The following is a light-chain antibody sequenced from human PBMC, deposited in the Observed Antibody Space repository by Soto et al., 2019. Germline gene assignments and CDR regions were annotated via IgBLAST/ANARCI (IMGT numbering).Light chain of an antibody. CDR3: EQYDKSIT. V-gene: IGKV3-20*01. CDR1: QSVSSSY. Sequence: EIVLTQSPGTLSLSPGERATISCRASQSVSSSYLAWYQQKPGQAPRLLIYGASSRATGIPDRFSGSGSGTDGTLTINRLEPEDFEVYYCEQYDKSITFGGGNKVEIK. CDR2: GAS. J-gene: IGKJ4*01.